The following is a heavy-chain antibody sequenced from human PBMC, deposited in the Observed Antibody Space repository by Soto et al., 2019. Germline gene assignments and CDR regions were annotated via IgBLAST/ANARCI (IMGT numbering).Heavy chain of an antibody. CDR2: INHSGST. J-gene: IGHJ5*02. D-gene: IGHD6-19*01. CDR1: GGSFSGYY. V-gene: IGHV4-34*01. CDR3: ARGFRGWYDRAWFDP. Sequence: SETLSLTCAVYGGSFSGYYWSWIRQPPGKGLEWIGAINHSGSTNYNPSLKSRVTISVDTAKNQFSLKLSSVTAADTAVYYCARGFRGWYDRAWFDPWGQGTLVTVSS.